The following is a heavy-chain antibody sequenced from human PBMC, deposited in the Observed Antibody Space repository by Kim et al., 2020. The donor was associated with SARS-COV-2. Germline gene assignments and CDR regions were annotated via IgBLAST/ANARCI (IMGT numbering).Heavy chain of an antibody. V-gene: IGHV4-59*09. CDR3: VRGAAGFDP. CDR2: RGST. D-gene: IGHD6-13*01. Sequence: RGSTNYNPPRKSRVIISVDTSKNQCSLRLTSVTTTDTAVYYCVRGAAGFDPWGQGTLVTVSS. J-gene: IGHJ5*02.